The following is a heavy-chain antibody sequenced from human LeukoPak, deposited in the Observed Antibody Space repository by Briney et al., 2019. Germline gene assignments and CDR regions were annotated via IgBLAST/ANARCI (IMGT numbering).Heavy chain of an antibody. Sequence: GGSLRLSCAASGFTFSSYSMNWVRQAPGKGLEWVSSISISSSYIYYADSVKGRFTISRDNAKNSLYLQMNSLRAEDTAVYYCARDRVVDIVVVPAAHGWFDPWGQGTLVTVSS. CDR1: GFTFSSYS. CDR3: ARDRVVDIVVVPAAHGWFDP. J-gene: IGHJ5*02. V-gene: IGHV3-21*01. D-gene: IGHD2-2*01. CDR2: ISISSSYI.